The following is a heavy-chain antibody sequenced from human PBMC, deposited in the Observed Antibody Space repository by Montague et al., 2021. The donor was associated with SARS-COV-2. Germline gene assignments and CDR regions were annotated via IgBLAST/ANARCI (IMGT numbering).Heavy chain of an antibody. Sequence: SETLSLTCTVSGDPISNYYWSWIRRPPGKGLEWLGYIYYSGSTXXXPSXXXRVTISVDTSRNQFSLRLSSVTAADTAVYYCARLPYILPGYAYFDFWGQGSLVIVSS. CDR2: IYYSGST. J-gene: IGHJ4*02. CDR3: ARLPYILPGYAYFDF. V-gene: IGHV4-59*08. CDR1: GDPISNYY. D-gene: IGHD3-9*01.